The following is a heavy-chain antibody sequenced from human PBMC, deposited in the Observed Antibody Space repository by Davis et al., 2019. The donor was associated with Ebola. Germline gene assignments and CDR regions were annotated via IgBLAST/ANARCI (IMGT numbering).Heavy chain of an antibody. CDR1: GGSISSGVYS. CDR2: IYYSGST. Sequence: SETLSLTCAVSGGSISSGVYSWGWIRQPPGKGLEWIGSIYYSGSTYYNPSLKSRVTISVDTSKNQFSLKLSSVTAADTAVYYCARVSYYYDSSGYHMGGFDYWGQGTLVTVSS. D-gene: IGHD3-22*01. CDR3: ARVSYYYDSSGYHMGGFDY. J-gene: IGHJ4*02. V-gene: IGHV4-39*07.